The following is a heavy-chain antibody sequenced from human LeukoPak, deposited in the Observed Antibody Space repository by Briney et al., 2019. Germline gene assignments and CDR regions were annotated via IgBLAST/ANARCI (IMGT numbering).Heavy chain of an antibody. CDR3: ARSHLDSSGYYYFDY. CDR1: GGSISSGGYY. J-gene: IGHJ4*02. V-gene: IGHV4-31*03. CDR2: IYYSGST. D-gene: IGHD3-22*01. Sequence: KASETLSLTCTVSGGSISSGGYYWSWIRQHPGKGLEWIGYIYYSGSTSYNPSLKSRVTISVDTSQNQFSLKLSSVTAADTAVYYCARSHLDSSGYYYFDYWGQGTLVTVSS.